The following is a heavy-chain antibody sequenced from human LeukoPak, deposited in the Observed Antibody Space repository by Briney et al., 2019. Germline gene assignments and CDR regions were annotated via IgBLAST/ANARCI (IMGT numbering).Heavy chain of an antibody. CDR2: ISYDGSNK. CDR1: GFTFSSYG. Sequence: GGSLRLSCAASGFTFSSYGMHWVCQAPGKGLEWVAVISYDGSNKYHADSVKGRFTISRDNSENTLYLQMNSLRAEDTAVYYCAKTHYVLRYFDWLLFDYWGQGTLVTVSS. V-gene: IGHV3-30*18. J-gene: IGHJ4*02. D-gene: IGHD3-9*01. CDR3: AKTHYVLRYFDWLLFDY.